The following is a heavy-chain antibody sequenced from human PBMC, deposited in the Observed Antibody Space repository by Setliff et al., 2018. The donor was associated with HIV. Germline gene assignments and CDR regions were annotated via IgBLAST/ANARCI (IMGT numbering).Heavy chain of an antibody. D-gene: IGHD3-3*01. V-gene: IGHV1-18*01. J-gene: IGHJ3*02. CDR1: GYTFTNNV. Sequence: ASVKVSCKASGYTFTNNVIHWVRQAPGQRLEWMGWISAYNGNTNYAQKLQGRVTMTTDTSTSTAYMELRSLRSDDTAVYYCARGYYNFWSGYYDSRFPNPIDAFDIWGQGTMVTVSS. CDR3: ARGYYNFWSGYYDSRFPNPIDAFDI. CDR2: ISAYNGNT.